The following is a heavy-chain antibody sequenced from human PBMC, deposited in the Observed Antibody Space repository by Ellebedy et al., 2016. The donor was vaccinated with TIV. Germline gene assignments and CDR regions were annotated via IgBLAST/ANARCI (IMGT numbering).Heavy chain of an antibody. V-gene: IGHV3-64D*06. CDR2: ISSNGDIS. CDR3: VKGSNSGGGYHYYYGMDV. J-gene: IGHJ6*02. Sequence: PGGSLRLSCSASGFTLSIYAMHWVRQAPGKGLEYVSAISSNGDISYYAVSVNGRFTVSRDNSKNTLYLQMSSLRIEDTAVYYCVKGSNSGGGYHYYYGMDVWGQGTAVTVSS. D-gene: IGHD5-12*01. CDR1: GFTLSIYA.